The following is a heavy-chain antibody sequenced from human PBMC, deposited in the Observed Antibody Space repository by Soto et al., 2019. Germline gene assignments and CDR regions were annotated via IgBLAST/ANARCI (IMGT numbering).Heavy chain of an antibody. D-gene: IGHD2-2*01. Sequence: SETLSLTCAVYGGSFSGHYWSWIRQPPGKGLEWIGEINHSGSTNYNPSLKSRVTISVDTSKNQFSLKLSSVTAADTAVYYCARGGDYCSSTSCSYNWFDPWGQGTLVTVSS. CDR1: GGSFSGHY. J-gene: IGHJ5*02. V-gene: IGHV4-34*01. CDR3: ARGGDYCSSTSCSYNWFDP. CDR2: INHSGST.